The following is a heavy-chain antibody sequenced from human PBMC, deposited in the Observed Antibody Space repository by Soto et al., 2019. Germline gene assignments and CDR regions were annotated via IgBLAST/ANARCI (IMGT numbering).Heavy chain of an antibody. D-gene: IGHD2-15*01. CDR1: GYTFTRYT. Sequence: ASVKVSGKASGYTFTRYTMNWVRQAPGQRLEWMGWINPDNGNTKSSQKFQDRVIITRDTSASTAYMDLSSLRSEDTAVYYCARGIATGQLDPWGQGTLVTFSS. CDR2: INPDNGNT. CDR3: ARGIATGQLDP. V-gene: IGHV1-3*01. J-gene: IGHJ5*02.